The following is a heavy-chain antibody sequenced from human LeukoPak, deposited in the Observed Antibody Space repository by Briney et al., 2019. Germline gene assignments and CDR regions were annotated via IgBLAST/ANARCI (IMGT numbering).Heavy chain of an antibody. Sequence: PGGSLRLSCAASGFTFSSYGMHWVRQAPGKGLEWVSAISGSGGSTYYADSVKGRFTISRDNAKNSLYLQMNSLRAEDTAVYYCARDLGGYFDYWGQGTLVTVSS. V-gene: IGHV3-21*01. CDR1: GFTFSSYG. D-gene: IGHD3-16*01. CDR3: ARDLGGYFDY. J-gene: IGHJ4*02. CDR2: ISGSGGST.